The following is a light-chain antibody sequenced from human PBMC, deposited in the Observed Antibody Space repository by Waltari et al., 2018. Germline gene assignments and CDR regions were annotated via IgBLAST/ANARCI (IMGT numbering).Light chain of an antibody. CDR3: QQYNNWPPWT. J-gene: IGKJ1*01. CDR1: QSVRSK. CDR2: GAF. Sequence: IVMTQSPATLSVSPGDTATLSCRASQSVRSKLAWYQLKPGQAPRLLIYGAFTRATGIPARFSGSVSGTEFILTISSMQSEDFAVYYCQQYNNWPPWTFGQGTKVEIK. V-gene: IGKV3-15*01.